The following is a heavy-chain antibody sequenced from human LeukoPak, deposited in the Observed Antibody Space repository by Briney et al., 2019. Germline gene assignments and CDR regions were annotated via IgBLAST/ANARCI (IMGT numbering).Heavy chain of an antibody. CDR1: GGSLSSYY. CDR2: IYTSGST. CDR3: ARDEVTMVRGASQVAFDI. J-gene: IGHJ3*02. D-gene: IGHD3-10*01. Sequence: PSETLSLTCTVSGGSLSSYYWSWIRQPAGKGLEWIGRIYTSGSTNYNPSLKSRVTISVDKSKNQFSLKLSSVTAADTAVYYCARDEVTMVRGASQVAFDIWGQGTMVTVSS. V-gene: IGHV4-4*07.